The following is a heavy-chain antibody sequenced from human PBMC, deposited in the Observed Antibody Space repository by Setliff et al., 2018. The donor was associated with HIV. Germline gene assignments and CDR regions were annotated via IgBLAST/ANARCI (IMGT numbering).Heavy chain of an antibody. CDR1: GYTFINYD. CDR2: MDPNSSNS. CDR3: TRGRHSQTAGAIKFAF. Sequence: ASVKVSCKTSGYTFINYDINWVRQATGQGLEWMGWMDPNSSNSGYAQNFQGRVTMTLDTSISTAYMELGSLTSEDTAVYYCTRGRHSQTAGAIKFAFWGQGSLVTSP. V-gene: IGHV1-8*02. J-gene: IGHJ5*01. D-gene: IGHD3-10*01.